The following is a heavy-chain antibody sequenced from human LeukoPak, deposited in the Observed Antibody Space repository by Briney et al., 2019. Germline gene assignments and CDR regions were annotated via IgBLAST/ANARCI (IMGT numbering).Heavy chain of an antibody. D-gene: IGHD5-12*01. Sequence: GAPLMISCKCSGYSFTSYWIGWVRHMPGKGLVWMGIIYPGDSDTRYSPSFQGQVTISADKSISTAYLQWSSLKASDTAMYYCARLGIDVDIVATPPSYYYGMDVWGQGTTVTVSS. J-gene: IGHJ6*02. CDR1: GYSFTSYW. CDR2: IYPGDSDT. V-gene: IGHV5-51*01. CDR3: ARLGIDVDIVATPPSYYYGMDV.